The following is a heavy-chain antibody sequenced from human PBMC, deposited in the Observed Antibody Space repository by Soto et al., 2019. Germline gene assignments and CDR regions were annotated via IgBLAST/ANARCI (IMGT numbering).Heavy chain of an antibody. J-gene: IGHJ5*02. CDR2: IYYSGST. Sequence: SETLSLTCTVSGGSISSYYWSWIRQPPGKGLEWIGYIYYSGSTNYNPALKSRVTISVDTSKNQFSLKLSSVAAADTAVYYCARLTYDFWSGHPYNWFDPWGQGTLVTSPQ. V-gene: IGHV4-59*08. D-gene: IGHD3-3*01. CDR3: ARLTYDFWSGHPYNWFDP. CDR1: GGSISSYY.